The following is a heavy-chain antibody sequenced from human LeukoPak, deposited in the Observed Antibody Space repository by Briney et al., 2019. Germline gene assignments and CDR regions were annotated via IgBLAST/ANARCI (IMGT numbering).Heavy chain of an antibody. CDR1: GFTFSSYA. V-gene: IGHV3-21*04. CDR3: AKDSGGYDPDAFDI. D-gene: IGHD3-22*01. CDR2: ISRGSDHI. Sequence: PGGSLRLSCAASGFTFSSYAMNWVRQAPGKGLEWVSSISRGSDHIIYADSMKGRFTISRDNAKNSLYLQMNSLRAEDTAVYYCAKDSGGYDPDAFDIWGQGTMVTVSS. J-gene: IGHJ3*02.